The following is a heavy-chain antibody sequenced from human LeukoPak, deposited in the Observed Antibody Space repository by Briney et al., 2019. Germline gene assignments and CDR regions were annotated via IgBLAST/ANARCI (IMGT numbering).Heavy chain of an antibody. V-gene: IGHV6-1*01. D-gene: IGHD6-13*01. Sequence: SQTLSLTCAISGDSVSSNSAAWNWIRQSPSRGLEWLGRTYYRSKWYNDYAVSVKSRITINPDTSKNQFSLQLNSVTPEDTAVYYCAREYSSSWYLDYYYYYMDVWGKGTTVTVSS. J-gene: IGHJ6*03. CDR3: AREYSSSWYLDYYYYYMDV. CDR2: TYYRSKWYN. CDR1: GDSVSSNSAA.